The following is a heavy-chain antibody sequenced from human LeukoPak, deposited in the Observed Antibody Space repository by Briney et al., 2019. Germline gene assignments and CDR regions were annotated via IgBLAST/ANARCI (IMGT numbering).Heavy chain of an antibody. J-gene: IGHJ3*02. D-gene: IGHD6-13*01. V-gene: IGHV3-23*01. CDR1: GFAFTDYA. Sequence: PGGSLRLSCAASGFAFTDYAISWVRQAPGKGLEWVSAITDSGGATYYADSVKGRFTISRDNSKNTLYLQMNSLGGDDTAMYYCAKAYTRSWYAAFDIWGQGTMVTISS. CDR2: ITDSGGAT. CDR3: AKAYTRSWYAAFDI.